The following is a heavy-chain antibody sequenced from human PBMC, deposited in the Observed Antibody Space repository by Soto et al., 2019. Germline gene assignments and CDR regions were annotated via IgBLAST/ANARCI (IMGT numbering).Heavy chain of an antibody. CDR3: ARERDYRGGASYYYGMDV. Sequence: PSATLSLTCTVSGGSISSYYWSWIRQPAGKGLEWIGRIYTSGSTNYNPSLKSRVTMSVDTSKNQFSLKLSSVTAADTAVYYCARERDYRGGASYYYGMDVWGQGTTVTVS. V-gene: IGHV4-4*07. J-gene: IGHJ6*02. D-gene: IGHD1-26*01. CDR2: IYTSGST. CDR1: GGSISSYY.